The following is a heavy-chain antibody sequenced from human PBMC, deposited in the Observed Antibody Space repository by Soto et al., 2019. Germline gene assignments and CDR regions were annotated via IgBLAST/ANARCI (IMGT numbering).Heavy chain of an antibody. V-gene: IGHV3-23*01. CDR2: IIGANGDT. J-gene: IGHJ4*01. CDR3: AKDKEPDGAWDIDY. D-gene: IGHD4-17*01. Sequence: EVQLLESGGDLVQPGGSLRLSCAASGFTFRSYTMSWVRQAPGKGLEWVSSIIGANGDTFSADSVTGRFTISRDICKSTLYLQTHGLRVEDTAIYYCAKDKEPDGAWDIDYWGHGTLVTVYS. CDR1: GFTFRSYT.